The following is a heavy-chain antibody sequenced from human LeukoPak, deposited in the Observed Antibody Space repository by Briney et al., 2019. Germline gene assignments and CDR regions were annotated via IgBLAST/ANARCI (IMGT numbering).Heavy chain of an antibody. CDR2: IYYSGST. J-gene: IGHJ4*02. CDR3: ARETYYYGSGSYPFDY. V-gene: IGHV4-31*02. D-gene: IGHD3-10*01. Sequence: LRLSCAASGFTFSSYSMNWIRQHPGKGLEWIGYIYYSGSTYYNPSLKSRVTISVDTSKNQFSLKLSSVTAADTAVYYCARETYYYGSGSYPFDYWGQGTLVTVSS. CDR1: GFTFSSYS.